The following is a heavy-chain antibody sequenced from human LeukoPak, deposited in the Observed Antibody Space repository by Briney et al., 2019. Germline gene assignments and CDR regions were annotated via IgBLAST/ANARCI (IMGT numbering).Heavy chain of an antibody. CDR2: FDPEDGET. CDR1: GYTFTAYY. V-gene: IGHV1-24*01. J-gene: IGHJ3*02. CDR3: ATDSNSYGALDAFDI. D-gene: IGHD5-18*01. Sequence: ASVKVSCKASGYTFTAYYMHWVRQAPGKGLEWMGGFDPEDGETIYAQKFQGRVTMTEDTSTDTAYMELSSLRSEDTAVYYCATDSNSYGALDAFDIWGQGTMVTVSS.